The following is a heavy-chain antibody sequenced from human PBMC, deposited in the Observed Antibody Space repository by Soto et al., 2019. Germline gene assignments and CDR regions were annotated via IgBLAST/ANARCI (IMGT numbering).Heavy chain of an antibody. CDR1: GFTFSSYD. CDR3: ARVGGRDYGDYLPSYYGMDV. V-gene: IGHV3-13*01. D-gene: IGHD4-17*01. J-gene: IGHJ6*02. CDR2: IGTAGDT. Sequence: PGGSLRLSCAASGFTFSSYDMHWVRQATGKGLEWVSAIGTAGDTYYPGSVKGRFTISRENAKNSLYLQMNSLRAEDTAVYYCARVGGRDYGDYLPSYYGMDVWGQGTTVTVSS.